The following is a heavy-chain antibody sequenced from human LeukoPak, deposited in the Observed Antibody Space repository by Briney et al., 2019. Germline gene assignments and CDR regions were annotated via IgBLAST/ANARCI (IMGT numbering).Heavy chain of an antibody. CDR1: GFTFSSYA. J-gene: IGHJ4*02. D-gene: IGHD3-22*01. CDR3: AEDPYYYDSSGYYTGDPGEENY. V-gene: IGHV3-23*01. Sequence: GGSLRLSCAASGFTFSSYAMSWVRQAPGKGMEWVSAISGSGGSTYYADSVKGRFTISRDNSKNTLYLQMNSLRAEDTAVYYCAEDPYYYDSSGYYTGDPGEENYWGQGTLVTVSS. CDR2: ISGSGGST.